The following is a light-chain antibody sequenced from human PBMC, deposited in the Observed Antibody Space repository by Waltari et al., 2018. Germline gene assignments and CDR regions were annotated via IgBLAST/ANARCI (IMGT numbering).Light chain of an antibody. V-gene: IGLV1-44*01. CDR1: YSNIGSNA. J-gene: IGLJ2*01. CDR3: AAWDDSLNGHVV. Sequence: QSVLTQPPSASGTPGQRVTISCSGSYSNIGSNAINWYQHLPGTAPKLLIYNNNRLPSRVPARFSGSKSGTSASLSISGLQSDDESDYYCAAWDDSLNGHVVFGGGTKLTVL. CDR2: NNN.